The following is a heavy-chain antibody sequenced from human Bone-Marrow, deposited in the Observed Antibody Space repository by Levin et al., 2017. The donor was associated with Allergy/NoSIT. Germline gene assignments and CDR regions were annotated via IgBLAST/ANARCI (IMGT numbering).Heavy chain of an antibody. CDR3: ARDREQWLVLYGMDV. J-gene: IGHJ6*02. CDR1: GYTFTTYY. Sequence: ASVKVSCKASGYTFTTYYMHWVRQAPGQGLEWMGIINPSSGSTNYAQKFQGRVTMTTDTSTSTVYMEVSSLRSEDTAVYYCARDREQWLVLYGMDVWGQGTTVTVSS. D-gene: IGHD6-19*01. CDR2: INPSSGST. V-gene: IGHV1-46*01.